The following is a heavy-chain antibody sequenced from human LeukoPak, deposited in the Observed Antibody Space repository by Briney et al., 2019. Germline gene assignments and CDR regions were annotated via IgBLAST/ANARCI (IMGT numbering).Heavy chain of an antibody. CDR3: AKKVVAATSGPYFDY. J-gene: IGHJ4*02. D-gene: IGHD2-15*01. V-gene: IGHV4-34*01. CDR2: INHSGST. CDR1: GGSFSGYY. Sequence: SETLSLTCAVYGGSFSGYYWSWIRQPPGKGLEWIGEINHSGSTNYNPSLKSRVTISVDTSKNQFSLKLSSVTAADTAVYYCAKKVVAATSGPYFDYWGQGTLVTVSS.